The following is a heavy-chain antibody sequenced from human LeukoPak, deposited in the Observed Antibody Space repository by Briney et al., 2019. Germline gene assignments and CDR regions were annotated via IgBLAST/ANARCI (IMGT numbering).Heavy chain of an antibody. Sequence: RASVKVSCKVSGYTLTELSMHWVRQAPGKGLEWMGGFDPVDSETIYAQKFQGRVTMTEDTSTDTAYMEFSSLRSEDTARYYCATKTPNSGYGPMWGDWGQGTLVTVSS. V-gene: IGHV1-24*01. J-gene: IGHJ4*02. CDR2: FDPVDSET. D-gene: IGHD5-12*01. CDR3: ATKTPNSGYGPMWGD. CDR1: GYTLTELS.